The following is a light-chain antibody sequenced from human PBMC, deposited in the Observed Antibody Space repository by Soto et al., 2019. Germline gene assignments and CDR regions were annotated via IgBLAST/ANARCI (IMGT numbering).Light chain of an antibody. CDR3: SSYTSRVSYI. Sequence: QSVLAQPASVSGSPGQSVTISCTGTSSDVGGYHYVSWYQQHPDKAPKLMIYDVSNRPSGVSNRFSGSKSGNTASLTISGLQAEDEADYYCSSYTSRVSYIFGTGTKVTVL. J-gene: IGLJ1*01. CDR2: DVS. CDR1: SSDVGGYHY. V-gene: IGLV2-14*03.